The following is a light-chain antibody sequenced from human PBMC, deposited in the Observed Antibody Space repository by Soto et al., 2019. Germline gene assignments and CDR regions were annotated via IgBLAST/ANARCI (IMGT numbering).Light chain of an antibody. CDR3: QVWDSSSDRDVV. V-gene: IGLV3-21*04. Sequence: SYELTQPPSVSVAPGKTARITCGGNNIGSKSVHWYQQKPGQAPVLVIYYDSDRPSGIPERFSGSNSGNTATLTISRVDAGDEADYYCQVWDSSSDRDVVFGGGTKLTLL. CDR1: NIGSKS. CDR2: YDS. J-gene: IGLJ2*01.